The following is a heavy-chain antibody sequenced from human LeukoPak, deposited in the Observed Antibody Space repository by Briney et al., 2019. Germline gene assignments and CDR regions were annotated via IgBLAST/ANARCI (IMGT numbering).Heavy chain of an antibody. CDR3: ARDSDFSFDP. D-gene: IGHD3-3*01. Sequence: SETLSLTCTVSGYSISSGYYWGWIRQPPGKGLEWIGSIYHSGSTYYNPSLKSRVTISVDTSKNQFSLKLSSVTAADTAVYYCARDSDFSFDPWGQGTLVTVSS. V-gene: IGHV4-38-2*02. CDR1: GYSISSGYY. CDR2: IYHSGST. J-gene: IGHJ5*02.